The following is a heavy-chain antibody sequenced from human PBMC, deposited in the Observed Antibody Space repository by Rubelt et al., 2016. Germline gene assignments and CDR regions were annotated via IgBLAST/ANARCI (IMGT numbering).Heavy chain of an antibody. V-gene: IGHV3-11*05. CDR2: SSSSSSYT. D-gene: IGHD1-26*01. CDR3: ARDKSYLSDY. J-gene: IGHJ4*02. Sequence: GGSLRLSCAASGFTFSDYYMSWIRQAPGKGLEWVSYSSSSSSYTNYADSVKGRFTISRDNAKNSLYLQMNSLRAEDTAVYYCARDKSYLSDYWGQGTLVTVSS. CDR1: GFTFSDYY.